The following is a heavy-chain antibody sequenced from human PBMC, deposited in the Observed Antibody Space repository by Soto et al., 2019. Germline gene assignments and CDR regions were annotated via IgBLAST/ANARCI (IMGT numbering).Heavy chain of an antibody. Sequence: ASVKVSCKASGYTLTDHGISWVRQAPGQGLEWMGWINPYNANTRYGEKVQGRVTMTTDTSSTVYMELTGLTSDDTAVYYCARDWTSPSCVSSCCPHGGWFALWGQRTPDPVSA. V-gene: IGHV1-18*04. CDR1: GYTLTDHG. CDR2: INPYNANT. D-gene: IGHD2-2*01. CDR3: ARDWTSPSCVSSCCPHGGWFAL. J-gene: IGHJ5*02.